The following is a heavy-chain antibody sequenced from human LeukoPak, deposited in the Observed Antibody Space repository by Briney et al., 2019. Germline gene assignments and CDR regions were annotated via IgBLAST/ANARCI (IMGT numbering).Heavy chain of an antibody. V-gene: IGHV4-61*02. CDR2: IYTSGST. D-gene: IGHD2-15*01. CDR1: GGSISSGSYY. J-gene: IGHJ5*02. CDR3: ARGDRSLLLRSRWFDP. Sequence: SETLSLTCTVSGGSISSGSYYWSWIRQPAGKGLEWIGRIYTSGSTNYNPSLKSRVTISVDTSKNQFSLKLSSVTAADTAVYYCARGDRSLLLRSRWFDPWGQGTLVTVSS.